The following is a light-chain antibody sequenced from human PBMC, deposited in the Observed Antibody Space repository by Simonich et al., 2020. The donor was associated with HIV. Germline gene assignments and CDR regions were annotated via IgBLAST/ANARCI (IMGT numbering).Light chain of an antibody. V-gene: IGKV4-1*01. Sequence: DIVMTQSPDSLAVSLGERATINCESSQSILNSSNNQKYLAWYQQKPGQPPKLVIYWASTRESGVPDRFSGSGSGTDFTLTISSLQAEDVAVYYCQQFHSSPLTFGGGTKVEIK. J-gene: IGKJ4*01. CDR1: QSILNSSNNQKY. CDR3: QQFHSSPLT. CDR2: WAS.